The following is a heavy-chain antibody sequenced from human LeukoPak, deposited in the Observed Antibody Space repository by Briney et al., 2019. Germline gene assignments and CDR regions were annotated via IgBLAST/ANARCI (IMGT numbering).Heavy chain of an antibody. CDR3: AKGGGAYFYEFDY. J-gene: IGHJ4*02. Sequence: GGSLRLSCVASGFTFNTFGMTWVRQAPGKGLEWVSGTSGSGAYTNYADSVKGRFTISRDTSKNTLHLQMNSLRAEDTAVYYCAKGGGAYFYEFDYWGQGTVVIVSS. D-gene: IGHD3-22*01. CDR2: TSGSGAYT. V-gene: IGHV3-23*01. CDR1: GFTFNTFG.